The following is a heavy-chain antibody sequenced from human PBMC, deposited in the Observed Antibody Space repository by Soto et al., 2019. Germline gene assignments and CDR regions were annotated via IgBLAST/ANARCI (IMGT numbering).Heavy chain of an antibody. CDR3: AMAQGPHYYYGMDV. V-gene: IGHV3-23*01. J-gene: IGHJ6*02. CDR1: GFTFSSYA. Sequence: GSLRLSCASSGFTFSSYAMSWVLQAPGKGLEWVSTISGSGGSTYYADSVKGRFTISRDNSKNTLYLQMNSLRAEDTAVYYCAMAQGPHYYYGMDVWGQGTTVTVSS. D-gene: IGHD5-12*01. CDR2: ISGSGGST.